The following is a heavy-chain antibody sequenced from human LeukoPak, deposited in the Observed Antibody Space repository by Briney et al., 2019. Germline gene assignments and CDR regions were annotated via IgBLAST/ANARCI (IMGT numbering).Heavy chain of an antibody. CDR2: IIPIFGTA. Sequence: SVKVSCKASGGTFSSYAISWVRQAPGQGLEWMGGIIPIFGTANYAQKFQGRVTITADKSTSTAYMELSSLRSEDTAVYYCARDLGYSYAPDAFDIWGQGTMVTVSS. D-gene: IGHD5-18*01. J-gene: IGHJ3*02. V-gene: IGHV1-69*06. CDR1: GGTFSSYA. CDR3: ARDLGYSYAPDAFDI.